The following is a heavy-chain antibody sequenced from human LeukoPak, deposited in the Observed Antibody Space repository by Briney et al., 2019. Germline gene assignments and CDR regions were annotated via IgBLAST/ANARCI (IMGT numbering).Heavy chain of an antibody. D-gene: IGHD3-16*01. CDR1: GFNVSSNY. V-gene: IGHV3-21*01. CDR3: ARDPHYDYVWGSSDY. J-gene: IGHJ4*02. Sequence: KPGGSLRLSCAASGFNVSSNYMSWVRQAPGKGLEWVSSISSSSSYIYYADSVKGRFTISRDNAKNSLYLQMNSLRAEDTAVYYCARDPHYDYVWGSSDYWGQGTLVTVSS. CDR2: ISSSSSYI.